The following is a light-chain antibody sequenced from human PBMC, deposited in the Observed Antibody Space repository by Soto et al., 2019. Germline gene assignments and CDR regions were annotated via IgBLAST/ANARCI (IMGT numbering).Light chain of an antibody. CDR3: AACDDSLNGPV. CDR2: SNN. J-gene: IGLJ2*01. V-gene: IGLV1-44*01. Sequence: QSVLTQPPSASGTPGQRVTISCSGSSSNIGSNTVNWYQQLPGTAPKLLIYSNNRRPSGVPDRFSGFKSGTSASRAISGLQSEDDADYYCAACDDSLNGPVFGGGTKLTVL. CDR1: SSNIGSNT.